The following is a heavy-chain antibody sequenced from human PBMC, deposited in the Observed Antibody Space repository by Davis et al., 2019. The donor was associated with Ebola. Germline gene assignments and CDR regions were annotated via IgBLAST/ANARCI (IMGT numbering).Heavy chain of an antibody. J-gene: IGHJ4*02. CDR2: VSGSGGTR. CDR1: GFTVSSYY. Sequence: GGSLRLSCEASGFTVSSYYMNWVRQAPGKGLEWVSAVSGSGGTRYYADSVKGRFTISRDNSKSTLYLQMNSLRVEDTAVYYCAKGDSFYYAVGSYYFDYWGQGTQVTVSS. V-gene: IGHV3-23*01. D-gene: IGHD3-10*01. CDR3: AKGDSFYYAVGSYYFDY.